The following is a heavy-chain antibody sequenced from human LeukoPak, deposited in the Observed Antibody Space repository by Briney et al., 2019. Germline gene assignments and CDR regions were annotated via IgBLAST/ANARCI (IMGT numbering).Heavy chain of an antibody. D-gene: IGHD2-2*01. V-gene: IGHV1-2*04. J-gene: IGHJ6*04. CDR3: ARSIIVVVPADDYGMDV. CDR2: INPNSGGT. CDR1: GYTFTGCY. Sequence: ASVTVSCKASGYTFTGCYMHWVRQAPGQGLEWMGWINPNSGGTNYAQKFQGWVTMTRDTSISTAYMELSRLRSDDTAVYYCARSIIVVVPADDYGMDVWGKGTTVTVSS.